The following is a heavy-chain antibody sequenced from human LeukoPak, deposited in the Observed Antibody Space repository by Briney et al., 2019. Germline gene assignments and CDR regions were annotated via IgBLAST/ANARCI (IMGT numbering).Heavy chain of an antibody. J-gene: IGHJ6*02. D-gene: IGHD5-24*01. CDR3: ARDYRITYYYYYGMDV. CDR2: ISYDGSNK. V-gene: IGHV3-30-3*01. Sequence: GGSLRLSCAASGFTFSSYWMSWVRQAPGKGLEWVAVISYDGSNKYYADSVKGRFTISRDNSKNTLYLQMNSLRAEDTAVYYCARDYRITYYYYYGMDVWGQGTTVTVSS. CDR1: GFTFSSYW.